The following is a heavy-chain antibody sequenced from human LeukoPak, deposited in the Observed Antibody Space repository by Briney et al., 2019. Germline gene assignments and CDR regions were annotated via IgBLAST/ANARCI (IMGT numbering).Heavy chain of an antibody. CDR2: IYYSGST. CDR1: GGSISSYY. CDR3: ARRKDSSGYFGRMGWFDP. Sequence: SETLSLTCTVSGGSISSYYWSWIRQPPGKGLEWIGYIYYSGSTNYNPSLKSRVTISVDTSKNQFSLKLSSVTAADTAVYYCARRKDSSGYFGRMGWFDPWGQGTPATVSS. D-gene: IGHD3-22*01. V-gene: IGHV4-59*12. J-gene: IGHJ5*02.